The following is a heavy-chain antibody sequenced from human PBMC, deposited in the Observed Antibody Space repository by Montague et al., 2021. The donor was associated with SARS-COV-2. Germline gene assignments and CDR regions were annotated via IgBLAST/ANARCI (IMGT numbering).Heavy chain of an antibody. J-gene: IGHJ4*02. CDR3: ARDFSGTSDF. CDR1: GFTFNGFW. V-gene: IGHV3-74*01. D-gene: IGHD1-7*01. CDR2: ITGDGSET. Sequence: SLRLSCAASGFTFNGFWMYWVRQAPGKGLVWLSHITGDGSETNYADSVKGRFTISRDNAKNAVYLQMNSLGAEDTAVYYCARDFSGTSDFWGQGTLVTVSS.